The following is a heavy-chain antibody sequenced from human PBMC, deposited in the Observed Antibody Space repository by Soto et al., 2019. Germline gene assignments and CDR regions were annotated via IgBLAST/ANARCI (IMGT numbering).Heavy chain of an antibody. D-gene: IGHD1-26*01. CDR1: GFSLSKARMG. CDR3: AGALREGLPIYYFDS. Sequence: QVTLKESGPVLVKPTETLTLTCTVSGFSLSKARMGVSWIRQPPGKALEWLAHIFWNDERSYNTSLKSRLTSSRDTSKSQVVLTMTNVDPVDTGTYFCAGALREGLPIYYFDSWGQGTLVTVSS. V-gene: IGHV2-26*01. J-gene: IGHJ4*02. CDR2: IFWNDER.